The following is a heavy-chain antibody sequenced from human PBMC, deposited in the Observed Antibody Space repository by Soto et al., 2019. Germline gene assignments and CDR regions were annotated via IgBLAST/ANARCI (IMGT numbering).Heavy chain of an antibody. Sequence: QVQLVQSGAEVKKPGASVKVSCRASGYTFTSYYMHWVLQAPGQGLEWMGIINPSGGSTSYAQKFQGRVTMTRDTSTSTVYMERSSLRSEDTAVYYCARANLWVGDGAFDIWGQGTMVTVSS. J-gene: IGHJ3*02. CDR1: GYTFTSYY. CDR2: INPSGGST. CDR3: ARANLWVGDGAFDI. V-gene: IGHV1-46*03. D-gene: IGHD3-10*01.